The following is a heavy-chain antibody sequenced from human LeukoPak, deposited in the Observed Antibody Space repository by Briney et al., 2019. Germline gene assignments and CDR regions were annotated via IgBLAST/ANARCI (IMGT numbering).Heavy chain of an antibody. CDR2: ISYDGSNK. D-gene: IGHD3-3*01. CDR3: AKDSTYYDFWSGIYGMDV. CDR1: GFTFSSYG. J-gene: IGHJ6*02. V-gene: IGHV3-30*18. Sequence: GSLILSCAASGFTFSSYGMHWVRQAPGKGLEWVAVISYDGSNKYYADSVKGRFTISRDNSKNTLYLQMNSLRAEDTAVYYCAKDSTYYDFWSGIYGMDVWGQGTTVTVSS.